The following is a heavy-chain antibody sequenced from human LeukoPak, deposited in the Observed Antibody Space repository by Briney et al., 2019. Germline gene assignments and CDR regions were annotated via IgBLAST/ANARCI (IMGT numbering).Heavy chain of an antibody. V-gene: IGHV3-23*01. CDR2: ISTSGSDT. CDR1: GFTFSSYA. Sequence: GGSLRLSCAASGFTFSSYAMSWVRQAPGKGLEWVSAISTSGSDTIYTDSVKDRFTISRDNSKNTLYLQMNSLRAEDTAVYYCAKGGNYAPLDYWGRGTLVTVSS. J-gene: IGHJ4*02. CDR3: AKGGNYAPLDY. D-gene: IGHD1-7*01.